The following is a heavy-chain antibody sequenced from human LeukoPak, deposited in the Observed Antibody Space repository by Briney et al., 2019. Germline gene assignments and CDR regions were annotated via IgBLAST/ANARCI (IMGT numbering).Heavy chain of an antibody. CDR3: AKDRTDSGYDPTFDY. J-gene: IGHJ4*02. CDR1: GFTFSSYA. D-gene: IGHD5-12*01. CDR2: ISYDGSDK. V-gene: IGHV3-30*04. Sequence: GGSLRLSCAASGFTFSSYAIHWVRQAPGKGLEWVAVISYDGSDKYYADSVKGRFTISRDNSKNTLYLQMNSLRAEDTAIYYCAKDRTDSGYDPTFDYWGQGTLVTVSS.